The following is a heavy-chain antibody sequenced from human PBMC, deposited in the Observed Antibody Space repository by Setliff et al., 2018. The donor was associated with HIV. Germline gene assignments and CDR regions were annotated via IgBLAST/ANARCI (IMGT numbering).Heavy chain of an antibody. Sequence: ASVKVSCKASGYTFTSNDFNWVRQATGQGLEWMGWMNPNSGNTGYAQKFQGRVTMTRNTSISTVYMELNSLRSEDTAVYYCARGRYCTTLSCPYYFDYWGQGTLVTVSS. CDR1: GYTFTSND. J-gene: IGHJ4*02. D-gene: IGHD2-8*01. V-gene: IGHV1-8*02. CDR3: ARGRYCTTLSCPYYFDY. CDR2: MNPNSGNT.